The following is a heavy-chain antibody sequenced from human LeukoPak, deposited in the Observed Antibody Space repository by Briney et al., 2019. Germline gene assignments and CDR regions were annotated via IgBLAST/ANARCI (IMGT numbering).Heavy chain of an antibody. CDR1: GDSFSSHY. CDR3: ARDLATVTKGFDI. CDR2: ISYIGTT. V-gene: IGHV4-59*11. D-gene: IGHD4-17*01. Sequence: SETLSLTCAVSGDSFSSHYWTWIRQPPGRGLEWIGYISYIGTTNYNPSLKSRVTISIDTSKNQFSLKLSSVTTADTAVYYCARDLATVTKGFDIWGLGTMVSVSS. J-gene: IGHJ3*02.